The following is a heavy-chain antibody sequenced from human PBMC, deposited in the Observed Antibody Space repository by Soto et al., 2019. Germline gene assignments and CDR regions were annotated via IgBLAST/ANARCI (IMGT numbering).Heavy chain of an antibody. CDR2: IHSDGTT. CDR1: GFSVSFYY. D-gene: IGHD3-16*02. CDR3: ARVRYSSFDF. V-gene: IGHV3-53*01. J-gene: IGHJ4*02. Sequence: GGSLRLSCAASGFSVSFYYVTWVRQAPGKGLEWVSIIHSDGTTYYADFVKGRFTFSRDSSKNTVYLQMNSLRGEDTAVYYCARVRYSSFDFWGQGTLVTVSS.